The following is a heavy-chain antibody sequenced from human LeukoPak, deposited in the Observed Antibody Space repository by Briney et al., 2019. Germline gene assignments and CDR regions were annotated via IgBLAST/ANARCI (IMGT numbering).Heavy chain of an antibody. CDR3: AKDQGCSGGSCYPYYYYGMDV. D-gene: IGHD2-15*01. Sequence: GGSLRLSCAASGFTFSSYAMSWVRQAPGKGLEWVSAISGSGGSTYYADSVKGRFTISRDNSKNTLYLQMNSLRAEDTAVYYCAKDQGCSGGSCYPYYYYGMDVWGQGTTVTVSS. V-gene: IGHV3-23*01. CDR2: ISGSGGST. CDR1: GFTFSSYA. J-gene: IGHJ6*02.